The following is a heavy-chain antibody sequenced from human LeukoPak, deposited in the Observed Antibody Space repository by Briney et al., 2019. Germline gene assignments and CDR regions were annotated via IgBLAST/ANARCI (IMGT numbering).Heavy chain of an antibody. CDR3: ARDGSGSSRSYYYYYMDV. CDR1: GGSISSSSYY. Sequence: PSETLSLTCTVSGGSISSSSYYWGWIRQPPGKGLEWIGSIYYSGSTYYSPSLKSRVTISVDTSKNQFSLKLSSVTAADTAVYYCARDGSGSSRSYYYYYMDVWGKGTTATVSS. CDR2: IYYSGST. J-gene: IGHJ6*03. D-gene: IGHD3-10*01. V-gene: IGHV4-39*07.